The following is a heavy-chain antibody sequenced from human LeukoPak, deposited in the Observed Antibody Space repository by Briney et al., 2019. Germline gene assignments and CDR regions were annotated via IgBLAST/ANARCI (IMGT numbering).Heavy chain of an antibody. D-gene: IGHD4-17*01. CDR1: GGSISSSSYY. J-gene: IGHJ4*02. CDR2: IYYSRST. V-gene: IGHV4-39*01. CDR3: ARVPTVTFFDY. Sequence: SETLSLTCTVSGGSISSSSYYWGWIRQPPGKGLEWIGGIYYSRSTYYNPSLKSRVTISVDMSKNQFSLKLSSVTAADTAVYYCARVPTVTFFDYWGQGTLVTVSS.